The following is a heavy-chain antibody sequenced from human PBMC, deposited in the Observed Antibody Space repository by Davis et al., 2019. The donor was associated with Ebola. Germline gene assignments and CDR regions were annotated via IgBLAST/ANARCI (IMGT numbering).Heavy chain of an antibody. J-gene: IGHJ5*02. CDR3: ARGMSIAARPEWFDP. V-gene: IGHV4-31*03. CDR2: IYYSNT. D-gene: IGHD6-6*01. Sequence: PSETLSLTCTVSGGSINSGGHYWSWIRQHPGKGLEWIGYIYYSNTYYNPSLKSRVTMSEDTSKNQFSLELSSVTAADTAVYYCARGMSIAARPEWFDPWGQGTLVTVSS. CDR1: GGSINSGGHY.